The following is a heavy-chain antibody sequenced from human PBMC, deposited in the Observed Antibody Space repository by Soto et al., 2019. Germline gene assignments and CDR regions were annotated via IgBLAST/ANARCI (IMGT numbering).Heavy chain of an antibody. D-gene: IGHD3-10*01. CDR3: AKDSGGWLPTTYGMDV. V-gene: IGHV3-23*01. Sequence: PGGSLRLSCAASGFTFSSYAMSWVRQAPGKGLEWVSAISGSGGSTYYADSVKGRFTISRDNSKNTLYLQMNSLRAEDTAVYYCAKDSGGWLPTTYGMDVWGQGTTVTVSS. CDR2: ISGSGGST. CDR1: GFTFSSYA. J-gene: IGHJ6*02.